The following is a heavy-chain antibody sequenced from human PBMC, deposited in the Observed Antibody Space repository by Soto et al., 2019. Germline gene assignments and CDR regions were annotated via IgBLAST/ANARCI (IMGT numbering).Heavy chain of an antibody. CDR3: ARGLIQPFPLDY. CDR1: GGSISSYY. CDR2: IYYSGST. J-gene: IGHJ4*02. V-gene: IGHV4-59*01. D-gene: IGHD5-18*01. Sequence: QVQLQESGPGLVKPSETLSLTCTVSGGSISSYYWSWIRQPPGKGLEWIGYIYYSGSTNYNPSLTSRVTISVDTSKNQFSLKLSSVTAADTAVYHCARGLIQPFPLDYWGQGTLVTVSS.